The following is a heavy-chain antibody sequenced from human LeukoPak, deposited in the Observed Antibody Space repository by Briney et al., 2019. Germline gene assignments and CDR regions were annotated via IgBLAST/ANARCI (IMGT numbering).Heavy chain of an antibody. Sequence: GGSLRLSCAASEFTFSNYGMHWVRQAPGKGLEWVAFIRYDGSNKYYADSVKGRFTISRDNSKNTLYLQMNSLRAEDTAVYYCAKDMRMATIILDYWGQGTLVTVSS. V-gene: IGHV3-30*02. CDR2: IRYDGSNK. D-gene: IGHD5-24*01. CDR3: AKDMRMATIILDY. J-gene: IGHJ4*02. CDR1: EFTFSNYG.